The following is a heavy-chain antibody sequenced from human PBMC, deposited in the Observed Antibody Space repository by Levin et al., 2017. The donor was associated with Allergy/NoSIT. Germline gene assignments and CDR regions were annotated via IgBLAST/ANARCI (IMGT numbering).Heavy chain of an antibody. V-gene: IGHV3-48*03. D-gene: IGHD3-3*01. CDR2: ISSSGSTI. Sequence: GASVKVSCAASGFTFSSYEMNWVRQAPGKGLEWVSYISSSGSTIYYADSVKGRFTISRDNAKNSLYLQMNSLRAEDTAVYYCARQLGNFWSGYNYFDYWAREPWSPSPQ. J-gene: IGHJ4*02. CDR1: GFTFSSYE. CDR3: ARQLGNFWSGYNYFDY.